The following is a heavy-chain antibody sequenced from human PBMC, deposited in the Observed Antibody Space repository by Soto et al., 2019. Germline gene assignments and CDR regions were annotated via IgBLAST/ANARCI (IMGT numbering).Heavy chain of an antibody. CDR2: IYYSGST. CDR1: GGSISSYY. D-gene: IGHD6-13*01. CDR3: ASVTAAARFYYFDY. J-gene: IGHJ4*02. V-gene: IGHV4-59*08. Sequence: SETLSLTCTVSGGSISSYYWSWIRQPPGKGLEWIGYIYYSGSTNYNPSLKSRVTISVDTSKNQFSLKLSSVTAADTAVYYCASVTAAARFYYFDYWGQGTLVTVSS.